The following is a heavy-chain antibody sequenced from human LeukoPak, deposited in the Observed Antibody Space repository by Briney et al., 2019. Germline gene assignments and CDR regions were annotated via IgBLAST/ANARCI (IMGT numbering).Heavy chain of an antibody. CDR2: IYYRGST. V-gene: IGHV4-39*07. Sequence: SETLSLTCTVSGGSFSSSTHYWGWIRQPPGKGLEWIGSIYYRGSTYYSPSLKSRLTVSVDMSKNQFSLKLSSVTAADTAVYYCARSETGTTVYFDYWGQGTLVTVSS. CDR1: GGSFSSSTHY. D-gene: IGHD1-7*01. CDR3: ARSETGTTVYFDY. J-gene: IGHJ4*02.